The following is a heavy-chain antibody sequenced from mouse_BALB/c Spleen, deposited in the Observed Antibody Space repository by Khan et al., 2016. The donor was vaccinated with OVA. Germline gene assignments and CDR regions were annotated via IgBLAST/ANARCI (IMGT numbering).Heavy chain of an antibody. V-gene: IGHV2-6-7*01. D-gene: IGHD2-1*01. CDR2: IWGDGST. Sequence: QVQLKESGPGLVAPSQSLSITCTVSGFSLSGYGVNWVRQPPGKGLEWLGMIWGDGSTDYNSALKSRLNLRKDNSKSQVFLKMNSLQTDDTASYYCARADYGNYREAMDYWGQGTSVTVSS. CDR3: ARADYGNYREAMDY. CDR1: GFSLSGYG. J-gene: IGHJ4*01.